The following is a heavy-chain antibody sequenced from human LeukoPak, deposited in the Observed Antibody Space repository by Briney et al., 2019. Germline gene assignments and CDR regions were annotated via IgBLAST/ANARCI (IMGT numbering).Heavy chain of an antibody. Sequence: SETLSLTCTVSGASMSRNIDYWGWIRQPPGKGVEWIGSIYYSWRTYYNPSVKSGVTISVDTSKNQFSLKLSYVTAADTAVYYCARRGGANWFDPWGQGTRVTVSS. V-gene: IGHV4-39*01. CDR3: ARRGGANWFDP. CDR1: GASMSRNIDY. D-gene: IGHD3-10*01. J-gene: IGHJ5*02. CDR2: IYYSWRT.